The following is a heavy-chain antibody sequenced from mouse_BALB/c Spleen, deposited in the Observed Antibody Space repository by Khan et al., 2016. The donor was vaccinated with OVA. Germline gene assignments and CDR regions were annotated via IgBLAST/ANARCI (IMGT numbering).Heavy chain of an antibody. CDR1: GYTFTNHG. Sequence: QIQLVQSGPEPKKPGETVKISCKASGYTFTNHGMNWVKQAPGKGLKWMGWINTYTGEPTYADDFKGRFAFSLETSASTAYLQINNLNNEDIGAYVCARGYWYLEVWGAGTTVTVSS. V-gene: IGHV9-1*02. CDR3: ARGYWYLEV. J-gene: IGHJ1*01. CDR2: INTYTGEP.